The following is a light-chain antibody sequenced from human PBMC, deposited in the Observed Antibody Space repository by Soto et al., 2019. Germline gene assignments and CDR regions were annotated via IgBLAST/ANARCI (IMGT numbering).Light chain of an antibody. CDR3: MRSIQIPPT. J-gene: IGKJ3*01. V-gene: IGKV2D-29*02. CDR1: QSLLHSDGKTY. CDR2: DVS. Sequence: DIVMTQTPLSLSVTPGQPASISCKSSQSLLHSDGKTYLYWYLQKPGQSPQLLIYDVSNRFSGVPDRFSGSGSGTDFTLKISRVEAEDVGVYYCMRSIQIPPTFGPGTKVDI.